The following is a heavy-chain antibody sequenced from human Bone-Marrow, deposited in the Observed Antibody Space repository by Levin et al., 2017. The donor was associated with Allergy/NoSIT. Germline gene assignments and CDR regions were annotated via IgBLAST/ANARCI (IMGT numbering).Heavy chain of an antibody. Sequence: GESLKISCAASGFTFSSYAMHWVRQAPGKGLEWVAVISYDGSNKYYADSVKGRFTISRDNSKNTLYLQMNSLRAEDTAVYYCARGPNVAVAATNYYYYGMDVWGQGTTVTVSS. CDR3: ARGPNVAVAATNYYYYGMDV. J-gene: IGHJ6*02. CDR1: GFTFSSYA. CDR2: ISYDGSNK. D-gene: IGHD6-19*01. V-gene: IGHV3-30*04.